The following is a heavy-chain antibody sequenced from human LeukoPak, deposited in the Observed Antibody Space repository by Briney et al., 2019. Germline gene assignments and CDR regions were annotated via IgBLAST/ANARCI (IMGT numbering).Heavy chain of an antibody. V-gene: IGHV3-21*01. D-gene: IGHD3-22*01. Sequence: GGSLRLSCAASAFTFSNAWMNWVRQAPGKGLEWVSSISGSSSYINYADSVKGRFTISRDNAKNSLYLQMSSLRAEDTAVYYCARANYDSSGYYFDSWGQGTLVTVSS. CDR3: ARANYDSSGYYFDS. J-gene: IGHJ4*02. CDR1: AFTFSNAW. CDR2: ISGSSSYI.